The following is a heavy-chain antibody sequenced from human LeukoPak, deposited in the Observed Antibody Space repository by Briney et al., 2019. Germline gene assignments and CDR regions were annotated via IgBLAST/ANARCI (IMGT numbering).Heavy chain of an antibody. CDR1: GGSFSGYY. J-gene: IGHJ4*02. CDR3: ARRRLLWFGELPDFDY. D-gene: IGHD3-10*01. V-gene: IGHV4-34*01. CDR2: INHSGST. Sequence: PSETLSLTCAVYGGSFSGYYWSWIRQPPGKGLEWIGEINHSGSTNCNPSLKSRVTISVDTSKKQFSLKLSSVTAADTAVYYCARRRLLWFGELPDFDYWGQGTLVTVSS.